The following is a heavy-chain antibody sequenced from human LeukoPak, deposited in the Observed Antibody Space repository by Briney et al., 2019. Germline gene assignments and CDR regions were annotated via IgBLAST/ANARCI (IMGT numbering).Heavy chain of an antibody. D-gene: IGHD2-21*02. Sequence: GGSLSLSCAASGFTFSSYGMHSVGQAPGKGLEWVAFIQNDGITKFYAASVKGRFTISRDDSKKTLYLQMDSLRPDDTAVYYCARGVTYAFDYWGQGTPVTVSS. CDR2: IQNDGITK. V-gene: IGHV3-30*02. CDR1: GFTFSSYG. J-gene: IGHJ4*02. CDR3: ARGVTYAFDY.